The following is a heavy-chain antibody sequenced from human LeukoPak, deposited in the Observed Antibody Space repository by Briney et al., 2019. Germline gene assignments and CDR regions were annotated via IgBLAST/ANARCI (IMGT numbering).Heavy chain of an antibody. J-gene: IGHJ4*02. CDR2: IIPIFGTA. CDR3: ARRHDYGDY. Sequence: ASVKVSCKASGGTFSSYAISWVRQAPGQGLEWMGGIIPIFGTANYAQKFQGRVTMTTDTSTSTAYMELRSLRSDDTAVYYCARRHDYGDYWGQGTLVTVSS. V-gene: IGHV1-69*05. CDR1: GGTFSSYA.